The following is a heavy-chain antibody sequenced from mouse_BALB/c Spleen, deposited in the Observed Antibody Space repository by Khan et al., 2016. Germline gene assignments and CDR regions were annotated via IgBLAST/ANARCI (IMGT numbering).Heavy chain of an antibody. CDR3: ALDGSWCAY. D-gene: IGHD2-3*01. V-gene: IGHV14-1*02. J-gene: IGHJ3*01. Sequence: EVQLQQSGAELVRPGALVKLSCKASGFNIKDYYMHWVKQRPEQGLEWIGWIDPENGNTIYDPKFQGKASITADTSSNTAYLQPSSLTSEDTAVYYCALDGSWCAYGGQGPLVTVSA. CDR1: GFNIKDYY. CDR2: IDPENGNT.